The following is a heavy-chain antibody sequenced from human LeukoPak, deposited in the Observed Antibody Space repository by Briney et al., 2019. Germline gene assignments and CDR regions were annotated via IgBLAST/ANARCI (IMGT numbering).Heavy chain of an antibody. CDR2: IYSGGST. Sequence: GGSLRLSCAVSGFTFSSNYMSWVRQAPGKGLEWVSVIYSGGSTNYADSVKGRFTISRDNSKNTLYLQMNSLRADDTAMYYCVRDNPRCCGVVPANIDDLWGQGTLVTVSS. CDR3: VRDNPRCCGVVPANIDDL. V-gene: IGHV3-66*01. CDR1: GFTFSSNY. J-gene: IGHJ5*02. D-gene: IGHD2-21*02.